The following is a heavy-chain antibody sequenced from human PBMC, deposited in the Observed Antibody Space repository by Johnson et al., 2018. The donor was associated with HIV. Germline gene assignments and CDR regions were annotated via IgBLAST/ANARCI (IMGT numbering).Heavy chain of an antibody. Sequence: QVQLVESGGGVVQPGRSLRLSCAASGFTFSSYAMHWVRQAPGKGLECVAVISYDGSNKYYADSVKGRFTISRDNSKNTLYLQMNSLRAEDTAVYYCARAFTYGGGDCYRGAFDIWGQGTMVTVSS. J-gene: IGHJ3*02. D-gene: IGHD2-21*02. CDR1: GFTFSSYA. CDR3: ARAFTYGGGDCYRGAFDI. V-gene: IGHV3-30-3*01. CDR2: ISYDGSNK.